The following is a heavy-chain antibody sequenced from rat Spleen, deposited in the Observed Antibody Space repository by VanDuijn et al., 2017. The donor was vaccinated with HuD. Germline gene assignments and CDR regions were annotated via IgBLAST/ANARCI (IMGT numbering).Heavy chain of an antibody. CDR1: GFSLTSYH. CDR2: ISSGGST. D-gene: IGHD1-11*01. J-gene: IGHJ3*01. V-gene: IGHV2-6*01. Sequence: QVQLKESGPGLVQPSQTLSLTCTVSGFSLTSYHVSWVRQPPGKGLEWIAAISSGGSTYYNSALKSRLSISRETSKSQVFLKMTSLQTEDTAMYFCASSTEGIASGWFAYWGQGTLVTVSS. CDR3: ASSTEGIASGWFAY.